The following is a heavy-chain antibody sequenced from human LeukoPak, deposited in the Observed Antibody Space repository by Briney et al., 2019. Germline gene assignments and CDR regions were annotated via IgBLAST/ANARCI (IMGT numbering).Heavy chain of an antibody. D-gene: IGHD2-8*02. CDR2: ISGSDAGT. J-gene: IGHJ4*02. CDR3: AKAPLGRCTGAICYSFDY. CDR1: GFTFNKYA. Sequence: GGSLRLSCAASGFTFNKYAMSWVRQAPGKGLEWVSAISGSDAGTYYADSVKGRFTISRDNSKNTLYLQMNSLRAEDAAVYYCAKAPLGRCTGAICYSFDYWGQGTLVTVSS. V-gene: IGHV3-23*01.